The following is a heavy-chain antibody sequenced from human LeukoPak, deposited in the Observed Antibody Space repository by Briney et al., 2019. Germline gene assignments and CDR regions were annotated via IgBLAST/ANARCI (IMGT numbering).Heavy chain of an antibody. J-gene: IGHJ3*02. Sequence: SGTLSLTCDVSGASISRGSWWSWVRQPPGKGLAWIGEFSHSGITNFNPSLKSRVTISVDTSKNQFSLKLTSVTATDTAVYYCARLQPYSISSASAFDIWGQGTMVTVSS. CDR3: ARLQPYSISSASAFDI. CDR2: FSHSGIT. V-gene: IGHV4-4*02. D-gene: IGHD6-6*01. CDR1: GASISRGSW.